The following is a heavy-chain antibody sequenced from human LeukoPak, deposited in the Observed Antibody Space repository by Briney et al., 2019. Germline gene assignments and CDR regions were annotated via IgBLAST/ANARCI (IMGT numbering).Heavy chain of an antibody. Sequence: GGSLRLSCAASGFTFSSYAMSWVRQAPGKGLEWVSAISGSGGSTYYADSVKGRFTISRDNSKKTLYLQMSSLRAEDTAVYYCAKVSGVVVVATNWFDPWGQGTLVTVSS. J-gene: IGHJ5*02. CDR2: ISGSGGST. CDR3: AKVSGVVVVATNWFDP. D-gene: IGHD2-15*01. CDR1: GFTFSSYA. V-gene: IGHV3-23*01.